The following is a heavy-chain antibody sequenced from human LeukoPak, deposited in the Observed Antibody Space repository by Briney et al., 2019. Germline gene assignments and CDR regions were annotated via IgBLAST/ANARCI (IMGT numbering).Heavy chain of an antibody. CDR3: ARTRYYGDYVFEMDV. J-gene: IGHJ6*04. CDR2: INPSGGRT. Sequence: ASVKVSCKATGYTFTSYYMKWVGQARGQGKEWRGIINPSGGRTRYEQKFQGRVTMTRDTNTSTVYMELSSLRSEHTAVYYCARTRYYGDYVFEMDVWGKGTSVTVSS. V-gene: IGHV1-46*03. D-gene: IGHD4-17*01. CDR1: GYTFTSYY.